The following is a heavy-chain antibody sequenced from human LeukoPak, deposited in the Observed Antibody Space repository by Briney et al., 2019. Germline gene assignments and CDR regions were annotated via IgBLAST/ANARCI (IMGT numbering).Heavy chain of an antibody. CDR2: ISSSGSTI. Sequence: GGSLRLSCAASGFTFSSYAMSWVRQAPGKGLEWVSYISSSGSTIYYADSVKGRFTISRDNAKNSLYLQMNSLRAEDTAVFYCARGLVAAAGIRFDPWGQGTLVTVSS. CDR3: ARGLVAAAGIRFDP. J-gene: IGHJ5*02. CDR1: GFTFSSYA. V-gene: IGHV3-48*04. D-gene: IGHD6-13*01.